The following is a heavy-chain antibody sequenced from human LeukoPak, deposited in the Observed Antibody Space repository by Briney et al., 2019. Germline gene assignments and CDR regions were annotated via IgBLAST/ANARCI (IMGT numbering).Heavy chain of an antibody. CDR1: GYSFTSYW. CDR3: ARIGSGSTGYYGMDV. CDR2: IDPSDSYT. V-gene: IGHV5-10-1*01. Sequence: GESLQISCKGSGYSFTSYWISWVRQMPGKGVEWMGRIDPSDSYTNYSPSFQGHVTISADKSISTAYLQWSSLKASDTAMYYCARIGSGSTGYYGMDVWGQGTTVTVSS. D-gene: IGHD6-19*01. J-gene: IGHJ6*02.